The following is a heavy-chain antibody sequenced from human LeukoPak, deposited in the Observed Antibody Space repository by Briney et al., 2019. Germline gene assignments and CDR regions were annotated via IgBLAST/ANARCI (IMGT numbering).Heavy chain of an antibody. CDR1: GFTFSSDA. J-gene: IGHJ3*02. CDR3: AKYLIVRGGAFDI. V-gene: IGHV3-23*01. CDR2: ISGSGGST. D-gene: IGHD3-10*01. Sequence: GGARRLSCAASGFTFSSDAMSWVRQAPGKGLGWVSAISGSGGSTYYAGSVKGRFTISRDNSKNTLYLQMNSLRAEDTAVYYCAKYLIVRGGAFDIWGQGTMVTVSS.